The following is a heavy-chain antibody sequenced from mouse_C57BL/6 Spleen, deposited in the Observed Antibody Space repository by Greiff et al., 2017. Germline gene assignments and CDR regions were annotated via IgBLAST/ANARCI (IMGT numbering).Heavy chain of an antibody. CDR1: GYTFTSYW. J-gene: IGHJ1*03. V-gene: IGHV1-59*01. CDR3: ARSHYGSSYGWYVDV. D-gene: IGHD1-1*01. CDR2: IDPSDSYT. Sequence: QVHVKQPGAELVRPGTSVKLSCKASGYTFTSYWMHWVKQRPGQGLEWIGVIDPSDSYTNYNQKFKGKATLTVDTSSSTAYMQLSSLTSEDSAVYYCARSHYGSSYGWYVDVWGTGTTVTVSS.